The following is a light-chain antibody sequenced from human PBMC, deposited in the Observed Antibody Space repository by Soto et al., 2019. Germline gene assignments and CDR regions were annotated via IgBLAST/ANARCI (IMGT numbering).Light chain of an antibody. CDR2: DAS. CDR3: QQRGSWPPT. CDR1: QSVSTY. J-gene: IGKJ5*01. Sequence: EIVLTQSPATLSLSPGERASLSCKASQSVSTYLAWYHQRRGQAPRVLIYDASNRATGIPARFSGSGSGADFTLTISSLEPEDFAVYYCQQRGSWPPTFGQGTRLEIK. V-gene: IGKV3-11*01.